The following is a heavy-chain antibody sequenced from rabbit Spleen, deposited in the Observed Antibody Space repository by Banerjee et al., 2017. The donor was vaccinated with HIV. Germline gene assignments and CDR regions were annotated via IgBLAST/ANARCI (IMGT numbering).Heavy chain of an antibody. J-gene: IGHJ2*01. V-gene: IGHV1S45*01. CDR3: ARNYVNAFDP. CDR1: GFSFSDRDV. D-gene: IGHD1-1*01. CDR2: INIVTGKS. Sequence: QEQLEESGGGLVKPEGSLTLTCKASGFSFSDRDVMCWVRQAPGKGLEWIACINIVTGKSDYANWPKGRFTISKTSSTTVTLQMTSLTAADTATYFCARNYVNAFDPWGQGTLVTVS.